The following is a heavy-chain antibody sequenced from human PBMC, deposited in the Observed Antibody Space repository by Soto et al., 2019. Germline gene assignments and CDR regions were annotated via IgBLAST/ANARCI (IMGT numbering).Heavy chain of an antibody. CDR1: GGTLSSFINYP. Sequence: QMQLVQSGAEEKKPGSSVKVSCKASGGTLSSFINYPINWVRQAPGQGLEWMGGIVPNVGTVNYAQKFQGRVTITADKSTGTAYMEVSSLRSEDTALYYCARRDTSGFLRYFDNWGQGTLVTVSS. CDR3: ARRDTSGFLRYFDN. D-gene: IGHD3-3*01. J-gene: IGHJ4*02. V-gene: IGHV1-69*06. CDR2: IVPNVGTV.